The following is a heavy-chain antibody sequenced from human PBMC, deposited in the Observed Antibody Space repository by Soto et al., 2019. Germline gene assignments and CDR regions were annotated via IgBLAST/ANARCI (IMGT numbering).Heavy chain of an antibody. CDR2: ISAYNGNT. D-gene: IGHD1-26*01. V-gene: IGHV1-18*01. Sequence: QVQLVQSGAEVKKPGASVKVSCKASCYTFTSYGISWVRQAPGQGLVWMGGISAYNGNTNYAQKLQGTVTMTTDTSTSTASRELRRLTYDDTAGYYCARDGKLQPSAVYIWGQGTMVTVSS. J-gene: IGHJ3*02. CDR3: ARDGKLQPSAVYI. CDR1: CYTFTSYG.